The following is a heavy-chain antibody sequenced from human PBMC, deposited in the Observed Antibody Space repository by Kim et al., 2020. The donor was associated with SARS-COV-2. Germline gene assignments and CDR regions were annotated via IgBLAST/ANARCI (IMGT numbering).Heavy chain of an antibody. CDR3: ARDFRWYYDSSGSLIQIPDAFDI. D-gene: IGHD3-22*01. Sequence: SETLSLTCTVSGGSISSSSYYWGWIRQPPGKGLEWIGSIYYSGSTYYNPSLKSRVTISVDTSKNQFSLKLSSVTAADTAVYYCARDFRWYYDSSGSLIQIPDAFDIWGQGTMVTVSS. CDR1: GGSISSSSYY. J-gene: IGHJ3*02. CDR2: IYYSGST. V-gene: IGHV4-39*07.